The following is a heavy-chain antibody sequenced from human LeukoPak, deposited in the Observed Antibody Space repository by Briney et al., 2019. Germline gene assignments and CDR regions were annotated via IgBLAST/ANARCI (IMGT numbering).Heavy chain of an antibody. Sequence: TGGSLRLSCAASGFTFSSYWMHWVRQAPGKGPVWVSRINSDGSSTSYADSVKGRFTISRDNAKNTLYLQMNSLRAEDTAVYYCARDDAGYSYDPRGWFDPWGQGTLVTVSS. D-gene: IGHD5-18*01. CDR1: GFTFSSYW. CDR3: ARDDAGYSYDPRGWFDP. CDR2: INSDGSST. J-gene: IGHJ5*02. V-gene: IGHV3-74*01.